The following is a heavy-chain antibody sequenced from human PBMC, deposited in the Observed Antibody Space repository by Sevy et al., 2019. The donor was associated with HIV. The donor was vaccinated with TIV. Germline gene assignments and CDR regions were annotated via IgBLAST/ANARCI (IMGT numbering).Heavy chain of an antibody. D-gene: IGHD2-15*01. J-gene: IGHJ4*02. V-gene: IGHV3-48*03. CDR2: IGTSGSTI. CDR1: GFTFRNYG. Sequence: GGSLRLSCATSGFTFRNYGMNWVRQAPGKGLEWISYIGTSGSTIYYADSVKGRFTISRDNVRNSLYLQMNSLRAEDTALYYCASDFGRSGCSGSSCYPRWGQGTRVTVSS. CDR3: ASDFGRSGCSGSSCYPR.